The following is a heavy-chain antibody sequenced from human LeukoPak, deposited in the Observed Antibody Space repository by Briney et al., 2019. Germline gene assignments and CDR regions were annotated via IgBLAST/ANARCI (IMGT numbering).Heavy chain of an antibody. CDR3: ARDRYNDFWSGYFDY. Sequence: ASVKVSCKASGYTFTGYYMHWVRQAPGQGLEWMGGIIPIFGTANYAQKFQGRVTITTDESTSTAYMELSSLRSEDTAVYYCARDRYNDFWSGYFDYWGQGTLVTVSS. CDR1: GYTFTGYY. J-gene: IGHJ4*02. CDR2: IIPIFGTA. V-gene: IGHV1-69*05. D-gene: IGHD3-3*01.